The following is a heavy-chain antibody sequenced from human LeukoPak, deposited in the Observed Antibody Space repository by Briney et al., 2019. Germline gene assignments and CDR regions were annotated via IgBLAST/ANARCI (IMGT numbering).Heavy chain of an antibody. Sequence: GGSLRLSCAASGFTVSSNYMSWVRQAPGKGLEWVSVIYSGGSTYYTDSVKGRFTISRDNSKNTLYLQMNSLRAEDTAVYYCASGSGSYRTPYYYMDVWGKGTTVTVSS. CDR2: IYSGGST. CDR1: GFTVSSNY. CDR3: ASGSGSYRTPYYYMDV. J-gene: IGHJ6*03. V-gene: IGHV3-53*01. D-gene: IGHD3-10*01.